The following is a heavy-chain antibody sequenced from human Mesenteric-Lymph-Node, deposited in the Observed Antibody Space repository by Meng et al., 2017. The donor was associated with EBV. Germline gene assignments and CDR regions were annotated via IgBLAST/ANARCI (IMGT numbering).Heavy chain of an antibody. CDR2: INHSGGT. D-gene: IGHD4-23*01. J-gene: IGHJ4*02. CDR1: GVSFSGYF. Sequence: QVQFQQGGAVLLKPPETLSLTCAVYGVSFSGYFWSWTRQPLGKGLEWIGEINHSGGTNYNPSLESRVTISVDASKNQFSLKLRSVTAADTAVYYCARGGGVLTPLDYWGQGGLVTVSS. CDR3: ARGGGVLTPLDY. V-gene: IGHV4-34*02.